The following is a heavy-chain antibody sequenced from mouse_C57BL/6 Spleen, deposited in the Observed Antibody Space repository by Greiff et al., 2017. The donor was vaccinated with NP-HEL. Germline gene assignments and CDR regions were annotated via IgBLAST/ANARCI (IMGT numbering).Heavy chain of an antibody. Sequence: VQLQQSGAELVRPGASVTLSCKASGYTFTDYEMHWVKQTPVHGLEWIGAIDPETGGTAYNQKFKGKAILTADKSSSTAYMELRSLTSEDSAVYYCSVIYDGYYGDYWGQGTTLTVSS. CDR3: SVIYDGYYGDY. J-gene: IGHJ2*01. V-gene: IGHV1-15*01. CDR2: IDPETGGT. CDR1: GYTFTDYE. D-gene: IGHD2-3*01.